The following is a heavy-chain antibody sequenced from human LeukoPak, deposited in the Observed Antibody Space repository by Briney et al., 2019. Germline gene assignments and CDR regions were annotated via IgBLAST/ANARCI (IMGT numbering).Heavy chain of an antibody. D-gene: IGHD3-16*02. CDR3: ARGEGRYRPLGY. CDR1: GFTFSSYW. J-gene: IGHJ4*02. CDR2: IKNDGSEQ. V-gene: IGHV3-7*01. Sequence: GGSLRLSCAASGFTFSSYWMSWVRQAPGKGLEWVANIKNDGSEQYYADSVKGRFTISRDNAKNTLYLQMVNQRAEDRAEYYCARGEGRYRPLGYWGQGTLVTVSS.